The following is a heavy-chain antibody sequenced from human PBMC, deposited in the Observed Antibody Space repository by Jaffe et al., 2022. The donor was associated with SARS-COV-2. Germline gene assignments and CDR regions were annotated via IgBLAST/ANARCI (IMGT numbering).Heavy chain of an antibody. J-gene: IGHJ4*02. CDR1: GGSISSGSYY. Sequence: QVQLQESGPGLVKPSQTLSLTCTVSGGSISSGSYYWSWIRQPAGKGLEWIGRIYTSGSTNYNPSLKSRVTISVDTSKNQFSLKLSSVTAADTAVYYCARARRSSGLLYFDYWGQGTLVTVSS. CDR3: ARARRSSGLLYFDY. CDR2: IYTSGST. D-gene: IGHD6-19*01. V-gene: IGHV4-61*02.